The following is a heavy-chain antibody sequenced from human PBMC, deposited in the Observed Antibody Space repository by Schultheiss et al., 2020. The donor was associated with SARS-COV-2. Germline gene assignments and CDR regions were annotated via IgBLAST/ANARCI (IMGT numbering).Heavy chain of an antibody. D-gene: IGHD2-2*01. Sequence: SETLSLTCTVSGGSISSGGYYWSWIRQHPGKGLEWIGYIYYSGSTYYNPSLKSRVTISVDTSKNQFSLKLSSVTAADTAVYYCASLGVVVPAATGSASWYGVAFDIWGQGTMVTVSS. CDR3: ASLGVVVPAATGSASWYGVAFDI. V-gene: IGHV4-31*03. CDR2: IYYSGST. J-gene: IGHJ3*02. CDR1: GGSISSGGYY.